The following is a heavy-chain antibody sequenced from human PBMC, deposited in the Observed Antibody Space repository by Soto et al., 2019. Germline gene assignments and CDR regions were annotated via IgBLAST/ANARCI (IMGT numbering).Heavy chain of an antibody. V-gene: IGHV4-4*07. CDR2: IYTSGNT. CDR3: ARESGDNWDYEAY. J-gene: IGHJ4*02. D-gene: IGHD1-7*01. Sequence: SETLCLTCTFCGGYISSYHWSWIRQSAGKGLEWIGRIYTSGNTHYNPSLKSRVTVSIDTSKNQFFLTVNSVTAADSAVYYCARESGDNWDYEAYWGQGTTVTVSS. CDR1: GGYISSYH.